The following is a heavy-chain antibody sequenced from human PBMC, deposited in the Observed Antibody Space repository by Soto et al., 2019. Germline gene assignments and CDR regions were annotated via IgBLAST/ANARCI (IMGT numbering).Heavy chain of an antibody. D-gene: IGHD3-10*01. V-gene: IGHV1-18*01. J-gene: IGHJ5*02. CDR2: ISAYNGNT. CDR3: FDP. Sequence: ASVKVSCKASGYTFASYAISWMRQAPGQGLEWMGWISAYNGNTNYAQKLQGRVTMTNMDPVDTATYYCAHRTQASGRFYNWFDPWGQGTLVTVSS. CDR1: GYTFASYA.